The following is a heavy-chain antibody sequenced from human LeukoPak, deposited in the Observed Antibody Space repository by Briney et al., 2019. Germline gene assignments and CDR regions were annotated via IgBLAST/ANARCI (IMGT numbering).Heavy chain of an antibody. Sequence: KTSETLSLTCAVYGGSFSGYYWGWIRQPPGKGLEWIGSIYYSGSTYYNPSLKSRDTISVDTSRNQFSLKLSSVPAVDTAVCCCARQMYDYVWGSYRYTSYFDYWGQGTMVTVSS. CDR2: IYYSGST. CDR1: GGSFSGYY. J-gene: IGHJ4*02. CDR3: ARQMYDYVWGSYRYTSYFDY. V-gene: IGHV4-39*01. D-gene: IGHD3-16*02.